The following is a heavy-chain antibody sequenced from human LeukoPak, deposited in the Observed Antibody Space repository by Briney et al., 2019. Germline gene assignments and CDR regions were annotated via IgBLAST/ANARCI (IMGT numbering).Heavy chain of an antibody. CDR3: AREGEDSPSNRRLSHFDY. CDR2: IYYTGST. CDR1: GGSISRSGYS. Sequence: SETLSLTCAVSGGSISRSGYSWSWIRQPPGKGLEWIGYIYYTGSTYYNPSLKSRVTISVDTSKNQFSLKLSSVTAADTAVYYCAREGEDSPSNRRLSHFDYWGQGTLVTVSS. V-gene: IGHV4-30-4*07. J-gene: IGHJ4*02. D-gene: IGHD3-22*01.